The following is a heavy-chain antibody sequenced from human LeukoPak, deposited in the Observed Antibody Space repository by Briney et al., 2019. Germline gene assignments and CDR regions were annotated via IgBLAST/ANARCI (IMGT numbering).Heavy chain of an antibody. CDR1: GFTLSDHY. CDR3: AKARIAVAGLPRTDY. V-gene: IGHV3-72*01. Sequence: PGGSLRLSCVASGFTLSDHYMDWVRQAPGKGLEWISRTKNRANSHITQYAASVNGRFIASRDDSKNSLFLQMNSLKAEDTAVYYCAKARIAVAGLPRTDYWGQGTLVTVSS. D-gene: IGHD6-19*01. J-gene: IGHJ4*02. CDR2: TKNRANSHIT.